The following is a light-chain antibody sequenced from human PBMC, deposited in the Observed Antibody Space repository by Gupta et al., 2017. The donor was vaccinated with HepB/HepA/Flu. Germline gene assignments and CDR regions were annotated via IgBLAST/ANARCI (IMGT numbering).Light chain of an antibody. CDR2: GSS. V-gene: IGKV3-15*01. CDR1: ESVGRN. J-gene: IGKJ1*01. Sequence: VMPQSPATLSVSPGERVTLSCRASESVGRNLAWYQQKPGQAPRLLIFGSSTRATGFPSRFRASGSGTEFTLTISSLQSEDVAIYYCQQYNSWPQAFGQGSKVEIK. CDR3: QQYNSWPQA.